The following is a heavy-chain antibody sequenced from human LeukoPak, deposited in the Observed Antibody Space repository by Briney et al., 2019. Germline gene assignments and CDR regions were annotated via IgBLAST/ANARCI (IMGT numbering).Heavy chain of an antibody. CDR3: VREGTTVALFDY. CDR2: IKQDGSET. J-gene: IGHJ4*02. V-gene: IGHV3-7*01. CDR1: GFTFSSYS. Sequence: GGSLRLSCAASGFTFSSYSMNWVRQAPGKGLEWVANIKQDGSETYYVDPVKGRFTISRDNAKNSLYLQMHSLRAEDTAVYYCVREGTTVALFDYWGQGSLVTVSS. D-gene: IGHD6-19*01.